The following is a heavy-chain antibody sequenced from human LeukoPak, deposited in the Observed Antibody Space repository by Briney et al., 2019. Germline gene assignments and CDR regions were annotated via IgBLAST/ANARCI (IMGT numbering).Heavy chain of an antibody. CDR2: ISAYNGNT. CDR3: ARDQEGCSGGSCELGWYFDL. Sequence: ASVKVSCKASGYTFTSYGISWVRQAPGQGLEWMGWISAYNGNTNYAQKLQDRVTMTTDTSTSTAYMELRSLRSDDTAVYYCARDQEGCSGGSCELGWYFDLWGRGTLVTVSS. V-gene: IGHV1-18*01. J-gene: IGHJ2*01. CDR1: GYTFTSYG. D-gene: IGHD2-15*01.